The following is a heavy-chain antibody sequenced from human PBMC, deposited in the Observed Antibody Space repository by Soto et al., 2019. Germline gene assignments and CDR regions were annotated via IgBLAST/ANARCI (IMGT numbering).Heavy chain of an antibody. D-gene: IGHD2-15*01. CDR2: VYPRDSDT. V-gene: IGHV5-51*01. J-gene: IGHJ4*02. Sequence: GESLKISCKASGYIFIDYWIGWVRQMPGKGLEWMGIVYPRDSDTRYSPSFQGQVTISADRSTGTAFLQWRSLKASDTALYYCARPPLPGYSIHFNSWGQGTLVTSPQ. CDR3: ARPPLPGYSIHFNS. CDR1: GYIFIDYW.